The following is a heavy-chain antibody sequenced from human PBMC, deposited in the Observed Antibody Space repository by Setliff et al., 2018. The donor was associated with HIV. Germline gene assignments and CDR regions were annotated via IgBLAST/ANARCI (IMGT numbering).Heavy chain of an antibody. J-gene: IGHJ4*02. D-gene: IGHD1-26*01. CDR3: AYRRGGWELRV. Sequence: GASVKVSCKYSGYSPGNYGIAWVRQARGQGLEWLGWVSVNTGDVFYAQTFQGRVTMTAGASTGTVHMDLRGLTFDDSAIYFCAYRRGGWELRVWGQGTSVTVSS. V-gene: IGHV1-18*01. CDR2: VSVNTGDV. CDR1: GYSPGNYG.